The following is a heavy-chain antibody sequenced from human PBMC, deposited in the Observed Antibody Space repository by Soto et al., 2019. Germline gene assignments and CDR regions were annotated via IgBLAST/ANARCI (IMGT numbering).Heavy chain of an antibody. CDR3: ARHLWNYFDY. V-gene: IGHV4-59*08. CDR1: GGSMSSYY. CDR2: MYYTGGS. Sequence: PSETLCLTCTVSGGSMSSYYWSWIRQPPGKRMEWIADMYYTGGSNYNPSLKSRATIAVDTSKNQFSLKRSSVTAADTAVYYCARHLWNYFDYWGKGPLVSVS. D-gene: IGHD1-1*01. J-gene: IGHJ4*02.